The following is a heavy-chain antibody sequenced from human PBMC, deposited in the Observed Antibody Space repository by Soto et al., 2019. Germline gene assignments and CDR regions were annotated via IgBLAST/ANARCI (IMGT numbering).Heavy chain of an antibody. J-gene: IGHJ6*02. Sequence: GGSLRLSXAASGFTFSSYGMHWVRQAPGKGLEWVAVISYDGSNKYYADSVKGRFTISRDNSKNTLYLQMNSLRAEDTAVYYCAKDAHSGSSTNYYYYGMDVWGQGTTVTVSS. CDR1: GFTFSSYG. D-gene: IGHD6-6*01. CDR3: AKDAHSGSSTNYYYYGMDV. CDR2: ISYDGSNK. V-gene: IGHV3-30*18.